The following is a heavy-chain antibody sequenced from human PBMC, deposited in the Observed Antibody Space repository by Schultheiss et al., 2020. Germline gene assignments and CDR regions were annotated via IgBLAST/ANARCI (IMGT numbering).Heavy chain of an antibody. CDR3: ARVVRGVRGVTPVVDGMDV. V-gene: IGHV1-46*01. D-gene: IGHD3-10*01. CDR1: GYTFTSYY. Sequence: ASVKVSCKASGYTFTSYYMHWVRQAPGQGLEWMGIINPSGGSTSYAQKFQGRVTMTRDTSTSTVYMELSSLRSEDTAVYYCARVVRGVRGVTPVVDGMDVWGQGTTVNVSS. J-gene: IGHJ6*02. CDR2: INPSGGST.